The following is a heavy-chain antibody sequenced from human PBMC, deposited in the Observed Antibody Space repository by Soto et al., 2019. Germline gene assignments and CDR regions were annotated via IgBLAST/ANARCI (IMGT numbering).Heavy chain of an antibody. CDR1: GFTFSSCA. D-gene: IGHD6-19*01. CDR2: IIDSGGST. J-gene: IGHJ4*02. V-gene: IGHV3-23*01. Sequence: GGSLRLSCAASGFTFSSCAMGWVRQAPGKGLEWVSDIIDSGGSTYYADSVKGRFTISRDNSKNTLYLQMNSLRAEDTAVYYCAKEGEHSSGWANFDYWGQGTLVTVSS. CDR3: AKEGEHSSGWANFDY.